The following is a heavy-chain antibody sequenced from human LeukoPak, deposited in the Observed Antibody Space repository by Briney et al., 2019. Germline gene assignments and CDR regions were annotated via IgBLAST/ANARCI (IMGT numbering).Heavy chain of an antibody. V-gene: IGHV3-30*02. CDR3: AKDVKSAFDI. Sequence: GGSLRLSCAASGFTFSSYGMHWVRQAPGKGLEWVAFIRYDGSNKYYADFVKGRFTISRDNSKNTLYLQMNSLRAEDTAVYYCAKDVKSAFDIWGQGTMVTVYS. J-gene: IGHJ3*02. CDR2: IRYDGSNK. CDR1: GFTFSSYG.